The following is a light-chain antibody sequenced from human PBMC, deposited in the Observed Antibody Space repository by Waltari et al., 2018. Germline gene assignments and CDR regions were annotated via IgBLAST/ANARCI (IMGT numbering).Light chain of an antibody. Sequence: QSVLTQPPSASGTPGQRVPISCSGSSSNIGSNTVNWYQQFPGTAPGLLIYSNNQRPSGVPDRFSGSKSGTSASLAINGLQSEDEADYYCAAWDDSLNGWVFGGGTKLTVL. J-gene: IGLJ3*02. CDR3: AAWDDSLNGWV. V-gene: IGLV1-44*01. CDR1: SSNIGSNT. CDR2: SNN.